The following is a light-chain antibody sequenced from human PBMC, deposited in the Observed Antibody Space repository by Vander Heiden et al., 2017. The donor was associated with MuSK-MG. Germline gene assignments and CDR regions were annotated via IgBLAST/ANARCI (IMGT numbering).Light chain of an antibody. J-gene: IGKJ2*01. CDR2: GAT. CDR3: QHDGNLPLT. Sequence: IVLTQSPGSLSLSPGERVTLSCRASQTVRDNYLAWYQHHPGQAPRLLIFGATTRATGVPDRFSGSGSGADFTLTISGLEPEDVAVYYCQHDGNLPLTFGRGTKMEIK. CDR1: QTVRDNY. V-gene: IGKV3-20*01.